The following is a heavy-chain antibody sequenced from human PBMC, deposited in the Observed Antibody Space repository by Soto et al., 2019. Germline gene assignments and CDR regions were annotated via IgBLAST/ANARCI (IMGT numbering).Heavy chain of an antibody. D-gene: IGHD3-3*01. CDR1: GFTFSSYG. V-gene: IGHV3-33*01. CDR2: IWYDGSNK. Sequence: QVQLVESGGGVVQPGRSLRLSCAASGFTFSSYGMHWVRQAPGEGLEWVAVIWYDGSNKYYADSVKGRFTISRANSKNTRFLQMNSLRAEDTAVYYCARDPALYDFWSGLPKYGMDVWGQGTTVTVSS. J-gene: IGHJ6*02. CDR3: ARDPALYDFWSGLPKYGMDV.